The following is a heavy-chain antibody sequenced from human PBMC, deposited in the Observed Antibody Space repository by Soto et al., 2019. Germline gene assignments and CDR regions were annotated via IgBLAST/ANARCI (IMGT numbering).Heavy chain of an antibody. CDR1: GYSFTSYW. CDR2: IDPSDSYT. J-gene: IGHJ1*01. Sequence: HGESLKISCKGSGYSFTSYWISWVRQMPGKGLEWMGRIDPSDSYTNYSPSFQGHVTISADKSISTAYLQWSSLKASDTAMYYCAKGPWGLLVYTYFQHWGQGTLVTVSS. CDR3: AKGPWGLLVYTYFQH. D-gene: IGHD6-6*01. V-gene: IGHV5-10-1*01.